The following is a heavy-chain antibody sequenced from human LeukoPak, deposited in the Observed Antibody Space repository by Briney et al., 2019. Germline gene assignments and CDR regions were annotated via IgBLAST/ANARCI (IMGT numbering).Heavy chain of an antibody. CDR2: IYHSGST. Sequence: SETLSLTCAVSGYSISSGYYWGWIRQPPGKGLEWIGSIYHSGSTYYNPSLKSRVTISVDTSKNQFSLKLSSVTAADTAVYYCARRPGDYWGQGTLVTVSS. J-gene: IGHJ4*02. CDR3: ARRPGDY. V-gene: IGHV4-38-2*01. CDR1: GYSISSGYY.